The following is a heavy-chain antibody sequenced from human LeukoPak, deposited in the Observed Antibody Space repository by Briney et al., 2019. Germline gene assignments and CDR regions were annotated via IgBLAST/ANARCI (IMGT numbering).Heavy chain of an antibody. V-gene: IGHV4-39*01. J-gene: IGHJ4*02. CDR1: GGSITSSGYY. CDR2: ISYSGST. CDR3: ARVAYSSSYFPFDS. Sequence: SETLSLTCTVSGGSITSSGYYWGWIRQPPGKGLEWIGSISYSGSTFYNPSLKSRLTISVDTSKSQFSLKLSSVTAAGTAVYYCARVAYSSSYFPFDSWGQGALVTVSS. D-gene: IGHD6-6*01.